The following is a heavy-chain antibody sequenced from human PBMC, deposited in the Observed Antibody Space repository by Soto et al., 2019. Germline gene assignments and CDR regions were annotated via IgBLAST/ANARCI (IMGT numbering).Heavy chain of an antibody. J-gene: IGHJ6*02. D-gene: IGHD2-21*02. CDR1: GFTFGDYA. CDR2: IRSKAYGGTT. CDR3: TRDLMATGVPYYYGMEV. Sequence: GGSLRLSCTASGFTFGDYAMSWFRQAPGKGLEWVGFIRSKAYGGTTEYAASVRGRFTISRDDSKSIAYLQMNSLKTEDTAVYYCTRDLMATGVPYYYGMEVWGQGTTVTVSS. V-gene: IGHV3-49*03.